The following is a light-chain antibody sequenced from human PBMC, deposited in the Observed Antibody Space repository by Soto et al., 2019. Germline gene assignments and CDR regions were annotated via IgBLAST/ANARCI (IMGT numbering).Light chain of an antibody. V-gene: IGLV2-14*01. CDR3: CSYRSSRTWV. J-gene: IGLJ3*02. Sequence: QSALTQPASVSGSPGQSITISCTGTSSDIGSYNYVSWYQQCPGKAPRLLIYEVTNRPSGVSNRFSGSKSGNTASLTISGLQGDDDADYYCCSYRSSRTWVFGGGTKLTVL. CDR2: EVT. CDR1: SSDIGSYNY.